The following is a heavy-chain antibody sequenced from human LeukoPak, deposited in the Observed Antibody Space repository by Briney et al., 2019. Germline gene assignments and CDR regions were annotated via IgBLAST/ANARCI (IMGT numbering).Heavy chain of an antibody. V-gene: IGHV7-4-1*02. CDR1: GYTFSSYA. J-gene: IGHJ5*02. D-gene: IGHD2-2*01. CDR2: INTNTGNP. CDR3: ARAIVVVPAAWFDP. Sequence: GASVKVSCKASGYTFSSYALNWVRQAPGQGLEWMGWINTNTGNPTYVRGFIGRFVFSLDTSVSTAYLQISSLKAEDTAVYYCARAIVVVPAAWFDPWGQGTLVTVSS.